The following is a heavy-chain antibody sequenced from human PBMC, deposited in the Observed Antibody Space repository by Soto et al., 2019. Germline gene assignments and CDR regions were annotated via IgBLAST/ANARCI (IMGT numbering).Heavy chain of an antibody. CDR1: GFTFSSYG. D-gene: IGHD3-22*01. V-gene: IGHV3-33*01. J-gene: IGHJ4*02. CDR2: IWYDGSNK. Sequence: QVQLVESGGGVVQPGRSLRLSCAASGFTFSSYGMPWVRQAPGKGRGWVAVIWYDGSNKYYADSVKGRFTISRDNSKNTLYLQMNSLRAEDTAVYYCARDNHYDSSGYLIDYWGQGTLVTVSS. CDR3: ARDNHYDSSGYLIDY.